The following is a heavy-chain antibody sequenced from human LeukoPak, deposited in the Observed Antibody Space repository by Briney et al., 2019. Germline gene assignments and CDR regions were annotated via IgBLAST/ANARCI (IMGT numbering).Heavy chain of an antibody. CDR1: GFTVSSNY. D-gene: IGHD3-3*01. CDR3: AKRVRYDFWSGRSFDY. CDR2: IYSGGST. Sequence: GGSLRLSCAASGFTVSSNYMSWVRQAPGKGLEWVSVIYSGGSTYSDSVKGRFTISRDNSKNTLYLQMNSLRAEDTAVYYCAKRVRYDFWSGRSFDYWGQGTLVTVSS. J-gene: IGHJ4*02. V-gene: IGHV3-53*01.